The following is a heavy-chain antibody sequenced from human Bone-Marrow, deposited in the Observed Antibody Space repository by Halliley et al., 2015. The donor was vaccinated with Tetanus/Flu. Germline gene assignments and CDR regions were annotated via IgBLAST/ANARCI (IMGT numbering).Heavy chain of an antibody. CDR3: AREDVATRGGYYFDY. Sequence: MGWISAYNGNTTFAQKVQGRVTLTTDTSTSTAYMELRSLRSDDTAVYYCAREDVATRGGYYFDYWGQGTLVTVSS. J-gene: IGHJ4*02. CDR2: ISAYNGNT. D-gene: IGHD5-12*01. V-gene: IGHV1-18*01.